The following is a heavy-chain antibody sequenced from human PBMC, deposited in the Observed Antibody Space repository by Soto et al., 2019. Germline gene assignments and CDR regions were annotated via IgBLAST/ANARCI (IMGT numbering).Heavy chain of an antibody. Sequence: QVQLVQSGTEVKKPGASVKVSCKASGYTFTSYGIHWVRQAPGQRLEWMGWINAANGDTKYSPKFQGRVTITRDTSASTAYMELISLRSEDTAVYYCVRRHVSATGIDWFDPWGQGTLVTVSS. CDR3: VRRHVSATGIDWFDP. D-gene: IGHD6-13*01. V-gene: IGHV1-3*01. CDR1: GYTFTSYG. J-gene: IGHJ5*02. CDR2: INAANGDT.